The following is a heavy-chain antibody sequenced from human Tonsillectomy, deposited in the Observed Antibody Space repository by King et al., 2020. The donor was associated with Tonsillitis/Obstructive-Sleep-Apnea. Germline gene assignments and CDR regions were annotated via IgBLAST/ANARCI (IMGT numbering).Heavy chain of an antibody. Sequence: VQLQQWGAGLLKPSETLSLTCAVYGGSFSGYYWSWIRQPPGKGLEWIGGINHSGSTNYNPSLKSRVTISVDTSKNQFSLKLTSVTAADTALYYCVRRNIKSGDDAFDIWGQGTMLTVSS. J-gene: IGHJ3*02. CDR3: VRRNIKSGDDAFDI. CDR1: GGSFSGYY. D-gene: IGHD7-27*01. V-gene: IGHV4-34*01. CDR2: INHSGST.